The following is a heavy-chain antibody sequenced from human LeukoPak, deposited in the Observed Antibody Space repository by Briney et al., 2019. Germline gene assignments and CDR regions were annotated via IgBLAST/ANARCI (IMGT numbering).Heavy chain of an antibody. CDR3: ARDSRPGSYYKSGADY. CDR1: GYTFTSYG. Sequence: GASVKVSCKASGYTFTSYGISWVRQAPGQGLEWMGWISAYNGNTNYAQKLQGRVTMTTDTSTSTAYMELRSLRSDDTAVYYCARDSRPGSYYKSGADYWGQGTLVTVSS. D-gene: IGHD3-10*01. V-gene: IGHV1-18*01. J-gene: IGHJ4*02. CDR2: ISAYNGNT.